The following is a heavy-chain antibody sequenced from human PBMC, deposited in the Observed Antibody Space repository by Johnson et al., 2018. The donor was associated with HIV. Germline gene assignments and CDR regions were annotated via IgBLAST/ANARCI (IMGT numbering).Heavy chain of an antibody. CDR3: ARGRGGYYYDSSGLDAFDI. CDR2: IYSGGSI. CDR1: GFTVSSNY. V-gene: IGHV3-66*01. Sequence: EVQLVESGGGLVQPGRSLRLSCAASGFTVSSNYMSWVRQAPGKGLEWVSVIYSGGSIYYADSVRGRFTISRDNAKNSLYLQMNSLRAEDTAVYYCARGRGGYYYDSSGLDAFDIWGQGTMVTVSS. D-gene: IGHD3-22*01. J-gene: IGHJ3*02.